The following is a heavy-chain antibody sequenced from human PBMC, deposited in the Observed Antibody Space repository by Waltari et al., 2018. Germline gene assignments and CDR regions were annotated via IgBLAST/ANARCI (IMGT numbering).Heavy chain of an antibody. V-gene: IGHV4-39*01. CDR2: IYYSGST. CDR3: ASIAVTGTLGY. CDR1: GGSISSANYY. Sequence: QLQLQESRPGLVKPSETLSLTCIVSGGSISSANYYWAWIRQPPGKGLAWIGSIYYSGSTYYNPSLKSRLTISLDTSKNQFSLKMSSVTAADTAVYYCASIAVTGTLGYWGQGTLVTVSS. D-gene: IGHD6-19*01. J-gene: IGHJ4*02.